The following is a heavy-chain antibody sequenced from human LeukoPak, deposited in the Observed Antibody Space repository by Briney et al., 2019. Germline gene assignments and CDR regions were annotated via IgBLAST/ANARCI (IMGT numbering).Heavy chain of an antibody. V-gene: IGHV1-2*06. CDR2: INPSSGGT. J-gene: IGHJ4*02. CDR1: GYTFTGYY. D-gene: IGHD2-2*01. CDR3: ARDYCSSTSCLFDY. Sequence: ASVTVSCTASGYTFTGYYMHWVRQAPGQGLEWMGRINPSSGGTNYAQKFQGRVTMTRDTSISTAYMELSRLRSDDTAVYYGARDYCSSTSCLFDYWGQGTLVTVSS.